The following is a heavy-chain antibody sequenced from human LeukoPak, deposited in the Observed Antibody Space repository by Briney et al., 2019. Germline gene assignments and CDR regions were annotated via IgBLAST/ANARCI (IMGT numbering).Heavy chain of an antibody. Sequence: GGSLRLSCAASGFTVSSNYMSWVRQAPGRGLEWVSVIYSGGSTYYADSVKGRFTISRDNSKNTLYLQMNSLRAEDTAVYYCARGIATAANEDRFDPWGQGTLVTVSS. V-gene: IGHV3-53*01. CDR2: IYSGGST. CDR1: GFTVSSNY. CDR3: ARGIATAANEDRFDP. J-gene: IGHJ5*02. D-gene: IGHD6-13*01.